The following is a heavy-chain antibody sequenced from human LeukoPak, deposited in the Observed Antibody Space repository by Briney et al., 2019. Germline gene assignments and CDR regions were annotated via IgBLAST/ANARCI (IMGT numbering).Heavy chain of an antibody. CDR1: GGSIRSYY. V-gene: IGHV4-59*01. Sequence: PSETLSLTCTVSGGSIRSYYWSWIRQPPGKGLDWIGYIYYSGSTNYNPSLKSRVTISVDTSKNQFSLKLSSVTAADTAVYYCARVSGSGTKGGYFEYWGQGTLVTVSS. CDR2: IYYSGST. J-gene: IGHJ4*02. D-gene: IGHD3-10*01. CDR3: ARVSGSGTKGGYFEY.